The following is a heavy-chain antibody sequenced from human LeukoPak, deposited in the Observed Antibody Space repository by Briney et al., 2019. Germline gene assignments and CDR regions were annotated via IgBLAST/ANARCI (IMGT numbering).Heavy chain of an antibody. V-gene: IGHV3-30*18. D-gene: IGHD2-2*01. CDR3: AKTHSTVVVPAAPADY. Sequence: PGGSLRLSCAASGFTFSSYGMHWVRQAPGKALEWVAVISYDGSNKYYADSVKGRFTISRDNSKNTLYLQMNSLRAEDTAVYYCAKTHSTVVVPAAPADYWGQGTLVTVSS. J-gene: IGHJ4*02. CDR1: GFTFSSYG. CDR2: ISYDGSNK.